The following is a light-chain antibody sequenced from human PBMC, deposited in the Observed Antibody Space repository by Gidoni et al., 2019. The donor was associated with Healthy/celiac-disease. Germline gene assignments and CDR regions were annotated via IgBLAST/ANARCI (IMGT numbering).Light chain of an antibody. CDR3: AAWDDSLSVV. Sequence: QSVLPQPPSPSGTPGQRVTISCSGSSSNIGSNYVYWYQQLPGTAPKLLIYRNNQRPSGVPDRFSGSKSGTSASLAISGLRSEDEADYYCAAWDDSLSVVFGGGTKLTVL. J-gene: IGLJ2*01. CDR1: SSNIGSNY. V-gene: IGLV1-47*01. CDR2: RNN.